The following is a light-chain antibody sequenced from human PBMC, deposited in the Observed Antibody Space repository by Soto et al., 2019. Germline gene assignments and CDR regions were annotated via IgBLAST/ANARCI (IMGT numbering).Light chain of an antibody. V-gene: IGKV3D-15*01. J-gene: IGKJ1*01. CDR3: QQYNNWPPT. CDR2: GAS. Sequence: EIVMTQSPATLSVSPGERATLSCRASQSVSGNLAWYQQKPGQAPRLLIYGASTRATGIPARFSGSGSGTAFPPTISRLQSGDFAVYYCQQYNNWPPTFGQGAKVEI. CDR1: QSVSGN.